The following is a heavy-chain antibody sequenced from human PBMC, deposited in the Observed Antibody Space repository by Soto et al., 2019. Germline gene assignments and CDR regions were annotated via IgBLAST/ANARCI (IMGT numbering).Heavy chain of an antibody. CDR2: IYYSGST. D-gene: IGHD2-2*01. CDR1: GGSISSYY. CDR3: ARQGAQEYCSSTSCYEGHIDY. Sequence: SETLSLTCTVSGGSISSYYWSWIRQPPGKGLEWIGYIYYSGSTNYNPSLKSRVTISVDTSKNQFSLKLSSVTAADTAVYYCARQGAQEYCSSTSCYEGHIDYWGQGTLVTVSS. J-gene: IGHJ4*02. V-gene: IGHV4-59*08.